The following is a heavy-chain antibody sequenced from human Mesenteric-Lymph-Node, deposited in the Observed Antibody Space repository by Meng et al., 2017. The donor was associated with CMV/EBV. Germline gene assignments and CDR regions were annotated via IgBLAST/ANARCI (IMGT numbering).Heavy chain of an antibody. CDR3: ARGKLGIDY. Sequence: GGSLRLSCAASGFTFSNYWMSWVRQAPGKGLEWVANIKQDGSEQYYVDSVKGRFTISRDNAKNSLYLEMNSLRAEDTAVYYCARGKLGIDYWGQGTLVTVSS. CDR2: IKQDGSEQ. V-gene: IGHV3-7*01. J-gene: IGHJ4*02. D-gene: IGHD7-27*01. CDR1: GFTFSNYW.